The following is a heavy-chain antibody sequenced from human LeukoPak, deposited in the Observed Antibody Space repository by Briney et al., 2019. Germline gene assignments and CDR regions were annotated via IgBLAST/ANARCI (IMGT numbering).Heavy chain of an antibody. V-gene: IGHV4-4*07. CDR2: IYTSGST. Sequence: SETLSLTCTVSGGSINSYYWSWIRQPAGKGLEWIGRIYTSGSTNYNPSLKSRVTMSVDTSKKQFSLELSSVTAADTAVYYCARIGGRGASGSYAYFDYWGQGTLVTVSS. D-gene: IGHD3-10*01. J-gene: IGHJ4*02. CDR3: ARIGGRGASGSYAYFDY. CDR1: GGSINSYY.